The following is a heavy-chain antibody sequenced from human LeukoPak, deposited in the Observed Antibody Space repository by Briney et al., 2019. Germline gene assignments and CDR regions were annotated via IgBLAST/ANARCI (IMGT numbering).Heavy chain of an antibody. D-gene: IGHD3-3*01. CDR2: IYYSGST. CDR3: ARVGGLGVVPYYYYYYMDV. J-gene: IGHJ6*03. CDR1: GGSISSYY. Sequence: KPSETLSLTCTVSGGSISSYYWSWIRQPPGKGLEWIGYIYYSGSTNYNPSLKSRVTISVDTSKNQFSLKLSSVTAADTAVYYCARVGGLGVVPYYYYYYMDVWGKGTTVTVSS. V-gene: IGHV4-59*01.